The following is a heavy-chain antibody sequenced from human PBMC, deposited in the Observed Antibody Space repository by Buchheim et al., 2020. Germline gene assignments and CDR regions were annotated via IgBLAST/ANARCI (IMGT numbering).Heavy chain of an antibody. CDR1: GGSFSGYY. D-gene: IGHD3-10*01. CDR2: INHSGST. CDR3: ARVLLWFGESLYGMDV. J-gene: IGHJ6*02. V-gene: IGHV4-34*01. Sequence: QVQLQQWGAGLLKPSETLYLTCAVDGGSFSGYYWSWTGRPPGKGLEWIGEINHSGSTNYNPSLKSRVTISADTSKNQFSLKLSSVTAADTAVYYCARVLLWFGESLYGMDVWGQGTT.